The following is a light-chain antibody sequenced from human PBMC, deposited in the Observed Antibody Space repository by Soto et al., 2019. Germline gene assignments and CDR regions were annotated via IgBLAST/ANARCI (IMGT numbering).Light chain of an antibody. CDR3: QQRSTWPQT. V-gene: IGKV3-11*01. J-gene: IGKJ1*01. Sequence: EIVLTQSPGTLSLSPGERATLSCRASQSVGSSYLAWYLQKPGQAPRLLIYESSNRATGIPARFSGSGSGTDFSLTISSLEPEDFAVYYCQQRSTWPQTFGQGTKVDIK. CDR2: ESS. CDR1: QSVGSSY.